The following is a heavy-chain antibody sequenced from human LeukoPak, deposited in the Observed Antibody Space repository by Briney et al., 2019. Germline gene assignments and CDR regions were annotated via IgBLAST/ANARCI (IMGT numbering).Heavy chain of an antibody. Sequence: SETLSLICNVSGDSVSSVYWSWIRQSPGKGLEWIGFIQDTGITDYNPSLKSRLLMSLDTSKNQFSLNLRSVTAADTAVYYCAGRGHRYSRDWGQGILVTISS. V-gene: IGHV4-4*09. CDR3: AGRGHRYSRD. J-gene: IGHJ1*01. CDR2: IQDTGIT. CDR1: GDSVSSVY. D-gene: IGHD2-15*01.